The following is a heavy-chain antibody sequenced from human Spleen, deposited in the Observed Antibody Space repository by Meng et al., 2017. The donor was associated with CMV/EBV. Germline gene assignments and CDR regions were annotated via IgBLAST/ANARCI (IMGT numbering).Heavy chain of an antibody. V-gene: IGHV3-21*01. D-gene: IGHD6-13*01. CDR2: ISNSSSYI. CDR3: AREVEGTAAGSY. CDR1: GFTFSSYS. Sequence: GESLKISCAASGFTFSSYSINWVRQAPGKGLEWVSSISNSSSYIYYADSVKGRFTISRDNAKNSLYLQMNSLSAEDTAVYYCAREVEGTAAGSYWGQGTLVTVSS. J-gene: IGHJ4*02.